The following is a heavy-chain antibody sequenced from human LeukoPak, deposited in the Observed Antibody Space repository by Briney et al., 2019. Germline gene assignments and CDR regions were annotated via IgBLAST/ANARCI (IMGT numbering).Heavy chain of an antibody. Sequence: SVKVSCKASGGTFSSYAISWVRQAPGQGLEWMGGIIPIFDTANYAQKFQGRVTITADESTSTVYMELSSLRSEDTAVYYCARGVVVVVPAADAGSYYYYMDVWGKGTTVTVSS. CDR1: GGTFSSYA. D-gene: IGHD2-2*01. CDR2: IIPIFDTA. CDR3: ARGVVVVVPAADAGSYYYYMDV. J-gene: IGHJ6*03. V-gene: IGHV1-69*01.